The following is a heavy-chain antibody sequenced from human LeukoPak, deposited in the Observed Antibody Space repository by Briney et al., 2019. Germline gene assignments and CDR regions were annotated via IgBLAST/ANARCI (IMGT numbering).Heavy chain of an antibody. CDR1: GYTFTTHC. V-gene: IGHV1-18*01. CDR3: ARDGYFDL. Sequence: ASVKVSCRASGYTFTTHCIAWVRQAPGQGLEWMGWISAHNGNTNYAQGIKGRVTMSTDTSTNTAYMELRSLRSDDTAVYYCARDGYFDLWGRGTLVTVSS. J-gene: IGHJ2*01. CDR2: ISAHNGNT.